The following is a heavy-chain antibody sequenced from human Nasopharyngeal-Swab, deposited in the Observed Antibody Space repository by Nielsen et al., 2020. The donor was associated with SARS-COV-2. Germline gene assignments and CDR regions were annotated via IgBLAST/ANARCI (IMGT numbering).Heavy chain of an antibody. CDR1: GGSISSSTYY. V-gene: IGHV4-39*01. Sequence: SETLSLTCTVSGGSISSSTYYWAWIRQPPGKGLEWIGSTYYGGSTYYNPSLKSRVTISVDTSKNQFSLKLSSVTAADTAVYYCATLSSSWYEYYFDYWGQGTLGTVSS. CDR2: TYYGGST. J-gene: IGHJ4*02. D-gene: IGHD6-13*01. CDR3: ATLSSSWYEYYFDY.